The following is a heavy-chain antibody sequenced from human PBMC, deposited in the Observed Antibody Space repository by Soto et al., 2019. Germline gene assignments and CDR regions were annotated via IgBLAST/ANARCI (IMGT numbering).Heavy chain of an antibody. V-gene: IGHV1-8*01. D-gene: IGHD3-9*01. CDR2: MNPNSGNT. CDR1: GYTFTSYD. CDR3: AVRDWGILTGAYNWFDP. J-gene: IGHJ5*02. Sequence: GASVKVSCKASGYTFTSYDINWVRQATGQGLEWMGWMNPNSGNTGYAQKFQGRVTMTRNTSISTAYMELSSLRSEDTAVYYCAVRDWGILTGAYNWFDPWGQGTLVTSPQ.